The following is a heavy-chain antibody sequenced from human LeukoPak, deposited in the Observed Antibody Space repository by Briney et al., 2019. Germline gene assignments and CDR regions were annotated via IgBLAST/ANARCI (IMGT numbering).Heavy chain of an antibody. CDR3: ARDRWVIVPAPRGRGWFDP. J-gene: IGHJ5*02. CDR1: GYTFTSYA. CDR2: INTNTGNP. V-gene: IGHV7-4-1*02. D-gene: IGHD2-2*01. Sequence: ASVKVSCKASGYTFTSYAMNWVRQAPGQGLEWMGWINTNTGNPTYALGFTGRFVFSLDTSVSTAYLQISSLKAEDTAVYYCARDRWVIVPAPRGRGWFDPWGQGTLVTVSS.